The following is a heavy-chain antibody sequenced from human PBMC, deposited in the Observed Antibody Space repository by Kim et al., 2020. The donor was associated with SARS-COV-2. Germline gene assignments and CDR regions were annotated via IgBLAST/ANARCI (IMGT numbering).Heavy chain of an antibody. CDR3: AKDLTYYDILTGYDY. Sequence: DSGTARFTTSRDNSKNTLYLQMNSLRAEDTAVYYCAKDLTYYDILTGYDYWGQGTLVTVSS. D-gene: IGHD3-9*01. J-gene: IGHJ4*02. V-gene: IGHV3-23*01.